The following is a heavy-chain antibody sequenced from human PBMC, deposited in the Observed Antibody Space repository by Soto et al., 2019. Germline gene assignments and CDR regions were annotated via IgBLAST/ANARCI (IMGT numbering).Heavy chain of an antibody. CDR1: GGSFSGYY. CDR3: ARGLAAAGYYYYYGMDV. CDR2: INHSGST. D-gene: IGHD6-13*01. Sequence: SETLSLTCAVYGGSFSGYYWSWIRQPPGKGLEWIGEINHSGSTNYNPSLKSRVTISVDTSKDQFSLKLSSVTAADTAVYYCARGLAAAGYYYYYGMDVWGQGTTVTVSS. J-gene: IGHJ6*02. V-gene: IGHV4-34*01.